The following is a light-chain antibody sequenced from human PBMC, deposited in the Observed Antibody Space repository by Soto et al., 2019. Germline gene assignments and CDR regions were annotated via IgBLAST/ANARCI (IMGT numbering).Light chain of an antibody. Sequence: EIVLTQSPGTLSLSPGERATLSCRASQSISSSYLAWYQQKPGKAPRLLVYGASSRATGIPDRFGGSGYGTDFTLTISRLEPEDFAVYYCQQYGSSRFTFGPGTKVDIK. V-gene: IGKV3-20*01. CDR2: GAS. CDR3: QQYGSSRFT. CDR1: QSISSSY. J-gene: IGKJ3*01.